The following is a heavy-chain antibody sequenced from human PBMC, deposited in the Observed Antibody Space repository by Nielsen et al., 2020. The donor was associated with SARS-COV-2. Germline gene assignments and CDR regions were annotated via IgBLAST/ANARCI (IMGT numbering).Heavy chain of an antibody. CDR3: ARDMVRGVITPLYYFDY. V-gene: IGHV3-30-3*01. CDR2: ISYDGSNK. Sequence: GGSLRLSCAASGFTFSSYAMHWVRQAPGKGLEWVAVISYDGSNKYYADSVKGRFTISRDNSKNTLYLQMNSLRAEDTAVYYCARDMVRGVITPLYYFDYWGQGTLVTVSS. D-gene: IGHD3-10*01. CDR1: GFTFSSYA. J-gene: IGHJ4*02.